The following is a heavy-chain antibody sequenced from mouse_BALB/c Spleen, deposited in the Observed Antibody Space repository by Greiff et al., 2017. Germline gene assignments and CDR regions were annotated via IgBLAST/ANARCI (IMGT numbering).Heavy chain of an antibody. CDR1: GYTFTSYW. J-gene: IGHJ3*01. CDR2: INPSTGYT. V-gene: IGHV1-7*01. CDR3: ARGGGYDYDFAY. Sequence: VQRVESGAELAKPGASVKMSCKASGYTFTSYWMHWVKQRPGQGLEWIGYINPSTGYTEYNQKFKDKATLTADKSSSTAYMQLSSLTSEDSAVYYCARGGGYDYDFAYWGQGTLVTVSA. D-gene: IGHD2-4*01.